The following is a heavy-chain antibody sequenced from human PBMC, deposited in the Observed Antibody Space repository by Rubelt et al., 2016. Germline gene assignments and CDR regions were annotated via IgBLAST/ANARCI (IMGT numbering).Heavy chain of an antibody. CDR3: AREKIAVAGTAFDY. V-gene: IGHV1-2*02. Sequence: SYAQKFQGRVTMTWDTSISTAYMELSRLRSDDTAVYYCAREKIAVAGTAFDYWGQGTLVTVSS. J-gene: IGHJ4*02. D-gene: IGHD6-19*01.